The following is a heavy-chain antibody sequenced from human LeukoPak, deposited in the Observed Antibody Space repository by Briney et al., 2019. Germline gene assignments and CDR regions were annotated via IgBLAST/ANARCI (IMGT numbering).Heavy chain of an antibody. D-gene: IGHD6-19*01. J-gene: IGHJ5*02. CDR2: ISSSSSYI. CDR3: ARGSGSGWSLGWFDP. V-gene: IGHV3-21*01. CDR1: GFTFSSYS. Sequence: RGSLRLSCAASGFTFSSYSMNWVRQAPGKGLEWVSSISSSSSYIYYADSVKGRFTISRDNAKNSLYLQMNSLRAEDTAVYYCARGSGSGWSLGWFDPWGQGTLVTVSS.